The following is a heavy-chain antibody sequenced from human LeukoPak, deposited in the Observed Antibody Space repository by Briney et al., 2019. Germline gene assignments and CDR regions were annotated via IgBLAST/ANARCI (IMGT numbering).Heavy chain of an antibody. CDR2: IYYSGST. CDR1: GGSISSYY. Sequence: SETLSLTCTVSGGSISSYYWSWIRQPPGKGLEWIGYIYYSGSTNYNPSLKSRVTISVDTSQNQFSLKLSSVTAADTAVYYCARQTLRYNWNLPFDPWGQGTLVTVSS. D-gene: IGHD1-7*01. V-gene: IGHV4-59*08. J-gene: IGHJ5*02. CDR3: ARQTLRYNWNLPFDP.